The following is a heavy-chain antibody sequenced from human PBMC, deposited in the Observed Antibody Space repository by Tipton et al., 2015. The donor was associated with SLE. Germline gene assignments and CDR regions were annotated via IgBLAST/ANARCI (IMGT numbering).Heavy chain of an antibody. V-gene: IGHV4-4*09. CDR1: GGSIASYY. CDR3: VVCSPSSCAYFDY. D-gene: IGHD2-2*01. J-gene: IGHJ4*02. Sequence: TLSLTCTVSGGSIASYYWSWIRQSPGKGLEWLGYIYSSGSTDYNPPFRSRLTISVDTSKNQFSLKLTSVTAADTAVYYCVVCSPSSCAYFDYWGQGRLVTVSS. CDR2: IYSSGST.